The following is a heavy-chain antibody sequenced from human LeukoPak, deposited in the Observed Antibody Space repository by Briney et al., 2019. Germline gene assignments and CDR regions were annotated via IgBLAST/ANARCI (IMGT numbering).Heavy chain of an antibody. D-gene: IGHD2-2*01. CDR3: ATAGYCSSTSCQYYYYGMDV. CDR1: GGTFSSYA. V-gene: IGHV1-46*01. J-gene: IGHJ6*02. CDR2: INPSGGST. Sequence: ASVKVSCKASGGTFSSYAISWVRQAPGQGLEWMGIINPSGGSTSYAQKFQGRVTMTRDTSTSTVYMELSSLRSEDTAVYYCATAGYCSSTSCQYYYYGMDVWGQGTTVTVSS.